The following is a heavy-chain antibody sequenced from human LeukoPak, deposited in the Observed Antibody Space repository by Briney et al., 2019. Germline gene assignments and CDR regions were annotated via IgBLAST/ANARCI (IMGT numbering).Heavy chain of an antibody. D-gene: IGHD3-3*01. CDR1: GFIFSDYI. J-gene: IGHJ4*02. V-gene: IGHV3-21*04. CDR3: ARVAWSGYFDY. Sequence: PGGSLRLSCAASGFIFSDYIMNWVRQAPGKGLEWVSSISSSSSYIYYADSVKGRFTISRDNSKNTLYLQMNSLRAEDTAVYYCARVAWSGYFDYWGQGTLVTVSS. CDR2: ISSSSSYI.